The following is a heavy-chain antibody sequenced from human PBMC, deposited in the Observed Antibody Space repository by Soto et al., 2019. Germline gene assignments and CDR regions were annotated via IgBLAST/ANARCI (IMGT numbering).Heavy chain of an antibody. CDR1: GFTFSSYG. CDR3: ARDPPSGYYGMDV. CDR2: IWYDGSNK. Sequence: GGSLRLSCAASGFTFSSYGMHWVRQAPGKGLEWVAVIWYDGSNKYYADSVKGRFTISRDNSKNTLYLQMNSLRAEDTAVYYCARDPPSGYYGMDVWGQGTTVTVSS. V-gene: IGHV3-33*01. J-gene: IGHJ6*02.